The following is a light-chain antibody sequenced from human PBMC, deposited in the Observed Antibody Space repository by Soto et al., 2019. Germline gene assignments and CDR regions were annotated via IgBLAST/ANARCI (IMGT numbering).Light chain of an antibody. CDR2: EVT. CDR3: CSYAENNIL. Sequence: QSALTQPASVSGSPGQSITISCTGTSSHIGNYNLVSWYQHHPDKAPKLIIYEVTRRPSGVSNRFSGSKSGNTASLTISGLQAEDEADYYCCSYAENNILFGGGTKLTVL. V-gene: IGLV2-23*02. CDR1: SSHIGNYNL. J-gene: IGLJ3*02.